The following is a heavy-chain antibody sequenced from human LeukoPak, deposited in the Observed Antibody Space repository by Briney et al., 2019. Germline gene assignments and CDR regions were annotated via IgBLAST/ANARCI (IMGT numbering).Heavy chain of an antibody. CDR2: IRSNGGST. J-gene: IGHJ4*02. Sequence: QAGGSLRLSSSASGFTFSSYAIHWVRQAPGKGLEYISAIRSNGGSTYYADSVKGRFTNSRDNSKNTLYLQMSSLRAEDTAVYYCVKGGGYCSSTSCPPPYYFDYWGQGTLVTVSS. CDR3: VKGGGYCSSTSCPPPYYFDY. V-gene: IGHV3-64D*06. D-gene: IGHD2-2*01. CDR1: GFTFSSYA.